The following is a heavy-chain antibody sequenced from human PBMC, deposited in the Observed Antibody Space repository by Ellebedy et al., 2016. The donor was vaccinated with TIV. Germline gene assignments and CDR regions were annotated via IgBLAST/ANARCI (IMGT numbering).Heavy chain of an antibody. V-gene: IGHV4-39*07. CDR3: ARDPALPRARFDT. CDR2: IYYSGSA. Sequence: MPSETLSLTCTVSGGSISTSDYSWNWIRQPPGKGLEWLGSIYYSGSAYYNPSLKSRFTVSVDTSKNQFSLNLSSVTADDTAVYYCARDPALPRARFDTWGQGTLVTVSS. CDR1: GGSISTSDYS. J-gene: IGHJ5*02.